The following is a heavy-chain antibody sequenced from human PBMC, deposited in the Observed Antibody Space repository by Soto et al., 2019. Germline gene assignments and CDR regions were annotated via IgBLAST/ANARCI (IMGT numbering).Heavy chain of an antibody. D-gene: IGHD3-16*01. CDR3: ARDDPFAFSI. J-gene: IGHJ3*02. CDR2: IRGTT. CDR1: GFTFTSYS. Sequence: GGSLRLSCAASGFTFTSYSMNWVRQAPGKGLEWVSYIRGTTHYADSVKGRFTISRDNAGSSLYLQMNSLRADDTAVFYCARDDPFAFSIWAQGSMVPVS. V-gene: IGHV3-48*01.